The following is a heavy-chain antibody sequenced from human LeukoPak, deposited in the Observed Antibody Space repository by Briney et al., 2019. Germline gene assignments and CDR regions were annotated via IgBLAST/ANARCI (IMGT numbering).Heavy chain of an antibody. Sequence: GGSLRLSCAASGFTFSSYVMNWVRQAPGKGLEWVSFISSSGSAIHYADSVRGRFTISRDNAKNSLFLQMSRLRAEDTAVYYCAREKLSFFDSSGYFDHWGQGTLVTVSS. CDR1: GFTFSSYV. V-gene: IGHV3-48*03. D-gene: IGHD3-22*01. CDR3: AREKLSFFDSSGYFDH. J-gene: IGHJ4*02. CDR2: ISSSGSAI.